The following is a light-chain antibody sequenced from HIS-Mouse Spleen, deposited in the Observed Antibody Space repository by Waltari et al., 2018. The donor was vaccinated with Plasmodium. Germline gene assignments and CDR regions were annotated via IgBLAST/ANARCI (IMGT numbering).Light chain of an antibody. CDR2: EVS. CDR3: SSYAGSNNLV. CDR1: SSDVGGYNY. J-gene: IGLJ2*01. Sequence: QSALTQPPSASGSPGQSVTISCTGTSSDVGGYNYVSWYQQHPGKAPNLMIYEVSKRPSGVPDRLSGSKSGNTASLTVSGLQAEDEADYYCSSYAGSNNLVFGGGTKLTVL. V-gene: IGLV2-8*01.